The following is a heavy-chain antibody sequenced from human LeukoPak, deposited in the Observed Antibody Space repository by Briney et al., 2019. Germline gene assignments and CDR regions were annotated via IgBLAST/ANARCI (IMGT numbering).Heavy chain of an antibody. V-gene: IGHV3-9*01. CDR3: AKASGGTYYYYMDV. D-gene: IGHD3-3*01. CDR1: GFTFDDYA. CDR2: INWNSRNI. J-gene: IGHJ6*03. Sequence: PGGSLRLSCAASGFTFDDYAMHWVRQAPGKGLEWVSCINWNSRNIGYADSVKGRFTISRDNAKNSLYLQMNSPRAEDTALYYCAKASGGTYYYYMDVWGKGTTVTVSS.